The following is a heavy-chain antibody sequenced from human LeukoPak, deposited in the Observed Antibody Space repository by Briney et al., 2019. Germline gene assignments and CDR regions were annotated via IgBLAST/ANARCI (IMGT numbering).Heavy chain of an antibody. CDR3: AKDYDSSGYFLLTFDY. V-gene: IGHV3-53*01. CDR1: GFSVSAIY. Sequence: GGSLRLSCTVSGFSVSAIYLSWVRQVPGKGLQWVSGIYSAGTSFHAESLEGRFTVSRDFSKNTLYLQMNSLRAEDTAVYYCAKDYDSSGYFLLTFDYWGQGTLVTVSS. CDR2: IYSAGTS. D-gene: IGHD3-22*01. J-gene: IGHJ4*02.